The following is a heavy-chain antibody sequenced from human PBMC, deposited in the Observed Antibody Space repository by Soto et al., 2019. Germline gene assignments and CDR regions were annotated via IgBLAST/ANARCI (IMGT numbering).Heavy chain of an antibody. CDR1: GGSFSGYY. CDR3: ARGTKQWLEYPRFDP. J-gene: IGHJ5*02. V-gene: IGHV4-34*01. CDR2: INHSGST. Sequence: SDTLSLTCAVFGGSFSGYYWSWIRQPPGKGLEWIGEINHSGSTNYNPSLKSRVTISVDTSKNQFSLKLSSVTAADTAVYYCARGTKQWLEYPRFDPWGQGTLVTVSS. D-gene: IGHD6-19*01.